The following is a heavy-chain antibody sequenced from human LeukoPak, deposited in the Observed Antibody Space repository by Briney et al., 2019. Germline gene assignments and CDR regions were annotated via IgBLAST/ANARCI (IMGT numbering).Heavy chain of an antibody. J-gene: IGHJ4*02. V-gene: IGHV3-21*01. CDR1: GFTFSSYS. D-gene: IGHD3-22*01. Sequence: GGSLRVSCAASGFTFSSYSMNWVRQAPGKGLEWVSYISTSGNYIYYSASVKGRFTISRDNAKNSLYLQMHSLRADDTAVYYCARGAYNSGGTLEIWGQGTLVTVSS. CDR3: ARGAYNSGGTLEI. CDR2: ISTSGNYI.